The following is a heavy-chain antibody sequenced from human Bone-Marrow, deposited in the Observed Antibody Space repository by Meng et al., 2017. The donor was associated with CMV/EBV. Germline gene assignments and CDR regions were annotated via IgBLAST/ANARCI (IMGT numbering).Heavy chain of an antibody. J-gene: IGHJ4*02. CDR3: AKGIKWELPFDN. CDR1: GFTFSSYG. CDR2: IRYDGSNK. V-gene: IGHV3-30*02. Sequence: GGSLRLSCAASGFTFSSYGMHWVRQAPGKGLEWVAFIRYDGSNKYYADSVQGRFTISRDNSKNTLYLQMNSLRAEDTAVYYCAKGIKWELPFDNWGQAMLATFSS. D-gene: IGHD1-26*01.